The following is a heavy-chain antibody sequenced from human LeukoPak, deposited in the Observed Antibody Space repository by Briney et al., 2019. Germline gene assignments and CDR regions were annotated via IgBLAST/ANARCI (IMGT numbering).Heavy chain of an antibody. CDR1: GGSISSYY. J-gene: IGHJ6*02. CDR2: IYYSGST. V-gene: IGHV4-59*01. CDR3: ARDRYGMHV. Sequence: SGTLSLTCTVSGGSISSYYWSWIRQPPGKGLEWIGYIYYSGSTNYNPSLKSRVTISVDTSKNQFSLKLSSVTAADTAVYYCARDRYGMHVWGQGTTVTVSS.